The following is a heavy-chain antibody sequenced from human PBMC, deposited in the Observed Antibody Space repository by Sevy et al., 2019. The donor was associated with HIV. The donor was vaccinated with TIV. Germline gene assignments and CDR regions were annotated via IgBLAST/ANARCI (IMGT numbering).Heavy chain of an antibody. CDR2: IYYRGST. CDR3: ASHMGLSSGGYGMDV. CDR1: GGSISSYY. D-gene: IGHD6-19*01. V-gene: IGHV4-59*12. J-gene: IGHJ6*02. Sequence: GSLRLSCTVSGGSISSYYWSWIRQPPGKGLEWIGYIYYRGSTNYKPSLKSRVTISVDISKNQVSLKLSSVTVADTAVYYCASHMGLSSGGYGMDVWGRGTTVTVSS.